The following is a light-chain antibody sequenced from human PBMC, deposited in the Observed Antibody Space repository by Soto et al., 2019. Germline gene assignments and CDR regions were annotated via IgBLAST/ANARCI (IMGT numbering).Light chain of an antibody. CDR2: TAS. Sequence: DIQMTQSPSSLSASVGDRVTITCQASQDITNYLNWYQQKPGKAPKLLIYTASSLPSGVPSRFSGGGSGTDFNFSISNLQPEDIATYYCQQYDYLPFTFGPGTKVDIK. CDR1: QDITNY. V-gene: IGKV1-33*01. J-gene: IGKJ3*01. CDR3: QQYDYLPFT.